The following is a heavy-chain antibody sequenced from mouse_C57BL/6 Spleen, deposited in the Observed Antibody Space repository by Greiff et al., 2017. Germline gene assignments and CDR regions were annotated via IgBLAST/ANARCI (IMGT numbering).Heavy chain of an antibody. Sequence: QVQLKQSGAELVRPGASVTLSCKASGYTFTDYEMHWVKQTPVHGLEWIGAIDPETGGTAYNQKFKGKAILTADKSSSTAYMELRSLTSEDSAVYYCTRRKSPYYGNLYAMDCWGQGTSVTVSS. CDR2: IDPETGGT. CDR3: TRRKSPYYGNLYAMDC. J-gene: IGHJ4*01. V-gene: IGHV1-15*01. CDR1: GYTFTDYE. D-gene: IGHD2-10*01.